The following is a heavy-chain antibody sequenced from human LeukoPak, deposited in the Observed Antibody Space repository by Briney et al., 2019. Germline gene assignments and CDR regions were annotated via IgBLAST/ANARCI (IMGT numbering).Heavy chain of an antibody. CDR1: GGSISSYY. CDR2: IYYSGST. J-gene: IGHJ5*02. V-gene: IGHV4-59*01. Sequence: SETLSLTCTVSGGSISSYYWSWIRQPPGKGLEWIGYIYYSGSTNCNPSLKSRVTISVDTSKNQFSLKLSSVTAADTAVYYCARGSISGWGSWFDPWGQGTLVTVSS. CDR3: ARGSISGWGSWFDP. D-gene: IGHD6-19*01.